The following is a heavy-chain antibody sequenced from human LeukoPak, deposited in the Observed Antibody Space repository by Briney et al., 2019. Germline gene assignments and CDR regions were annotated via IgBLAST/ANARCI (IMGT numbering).Heavy chain of an antibody. CDR2: IYYSGST. V-gene: IGHV4-39*01. CDR1: GGSISSSSYY. J-gene: IGHJ5*02. Sequence: PSETLSLTCTVSGGSISSSSYYWGWLRQPPGRGLEWIGSIYYSGSTYYNPSLKSRVTISVDTSKNQFSLKLSSVTAADTAVYYCARHVWVRPGPYYDFWSGSRNWFDPWGQGTLVTVSS. D-gene: IGHD3-3*01. CDR3: ARHVWVRPGPYYDFWSGSRNWFDP.